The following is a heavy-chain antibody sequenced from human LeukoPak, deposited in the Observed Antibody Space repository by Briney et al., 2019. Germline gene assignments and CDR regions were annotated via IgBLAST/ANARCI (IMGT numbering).Heavy chain of an antibody. J-gene: IGHJ4*02. Sequence: GGSLRLSCAASGFTVSSNYMSWVRQAPGKGLEWASVIYSGGSTYYADSVKGRFTISRDNSKNTLYLQMNSLRAEDTAVYYCARSQWLKSRPDYWGQGTLVTVSS. CDR1: GFTVSSNY. V-gene: IGHV3-66*01. D-gene: IGHD6-19*01. CDR3: ARSQWLKSRPDY. CDR2: IYSGGST.